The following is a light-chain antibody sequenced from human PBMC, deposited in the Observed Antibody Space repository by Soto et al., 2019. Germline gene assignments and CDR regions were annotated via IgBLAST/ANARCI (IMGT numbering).Light chain of an antibody. V-gene: IGKV4-1*01. CDR2: WAS. Sequence: DIVMTQSPDSLAVSLGERATINCKSSQSVLYNSDNKNYLAWYQQKSGQPPKLLIYWASTRESGVPDRFSGSGSGTDFTLTISSLRAEDVALYYCQQYYSTPRTFGQGTKVEIK. CDR3: QQYYSTPRT. CDR1: QSVLYNSDNKNY. J-gene: IGKJ1*01.